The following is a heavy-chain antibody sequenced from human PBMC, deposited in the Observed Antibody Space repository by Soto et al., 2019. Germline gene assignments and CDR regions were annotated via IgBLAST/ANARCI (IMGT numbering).Heavy chain of an antibody. CDR3: SGAESPDTAYFSLY. V-gene: IGHV1-2*02. J-gene: IGHJ4*02. D-gene: IGHD1-26*01. CDR1: GYTFTGHY. CDR2: IGPESGAT. Sequence: ASVKVSCKSSGYTFTGHYIHCVRQAPEQGPEWMGEIGPESGATRYAQKFQGRVTMTRDMSITTVYMQMNSLNIEDSAVYYCSGAESPDTAYFSLYWGQGTPVTVSS.